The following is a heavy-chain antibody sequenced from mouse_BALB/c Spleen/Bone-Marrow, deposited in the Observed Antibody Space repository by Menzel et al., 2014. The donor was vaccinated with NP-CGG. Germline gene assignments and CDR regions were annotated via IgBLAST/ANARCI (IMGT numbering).Heavy chain of an antibody. CDR3: ARWLLLDY. D-gene: IGHD2-3*01. Sequence: LQQSGSELVRPGASVKLSCKASGYTFTSYWMHWVKQRPGQGLEWIGNIYPGTGSTNYDEKFKSKATLTVDTSSRTAYMQVSSLTSEDSAVYYCARWLLLDYWGQGTTLTVSS. CDR2: IYPGTGST. CDR1: GYTFTSYW. J-gene: IGHJ2*01. V-gene: IGHV1S22*01.